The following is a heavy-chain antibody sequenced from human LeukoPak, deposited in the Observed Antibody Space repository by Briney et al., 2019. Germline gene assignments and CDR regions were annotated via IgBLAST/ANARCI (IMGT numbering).Heavy chain of an antibody. V-gene: IGHV3-7*01. CDR3: ARDLRGSRLLWFGELSTFDY. D-gene: IGHD3-10*01. CDR1: GFTFSSYR. CDR2: IKQDGSEK. Sequence: GGSLRLSCAASGFTFSSYRMSWVRQAPGKGLEWVANIKQDGSEKYYVDSVKGRFTISRDNAKNSLYLQMNSLRAEDTAVYYCARDLRGSRLLWFGELSTFDYWGQGTLVTVSS. J-gene: IGHJ4*02.